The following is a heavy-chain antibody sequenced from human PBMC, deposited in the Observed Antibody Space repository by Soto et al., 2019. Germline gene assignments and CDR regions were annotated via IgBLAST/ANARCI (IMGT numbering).Heavy chain of an antibody. J-gene: IGHJ6*02. CDR2: IIPIFGTA. V-gene: IGHV1-69*12. D-gene: IGHD2-2*01. Sequence: QVQLVQSGAEVKKPGSSVKVSCKASGGTFSSYAISWVRQAPGQGLEWMGGIIPIFGTANYAQKFQGRVTISADESTSTAYVELSSLRSEDTAVYYCASPYCISTSCYASYYYYGMDVWGQGTTVTVSS. CDR3: ASPYCISTSCYASYYYYGMDV. CDR1: GGTFSSYA.